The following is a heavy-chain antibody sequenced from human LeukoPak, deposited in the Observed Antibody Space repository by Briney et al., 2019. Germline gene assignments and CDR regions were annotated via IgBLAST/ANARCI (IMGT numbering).Heavy chain of an antibody. Sequence: GGSLRLSCAASGLTFSGYWMSWVRQAPGKGLEWVANIKPDGSEKFSVDSVKGRFTISRDNARNSLYLQMNSLRAEDTAVYYCAREYDYESLDYWGQGTLVTVSS. D-gene: IGHD4-17*01. CDR3: AREYDYESLDY. V-gene: IGHV3-7*01. CDR2: IKPDGSEK. CDR1: GLTFSGYW. J-gene: IGHJ4*02.